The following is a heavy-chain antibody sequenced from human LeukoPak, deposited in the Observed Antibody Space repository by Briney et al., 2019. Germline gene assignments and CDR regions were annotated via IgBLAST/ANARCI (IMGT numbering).Heavy chain of an antibody. CDR1: GYTLTELS. J-gene: IGHJ4*02. CDR2: FDPEDGET. V-gene: IGHV1-24*01. Sequence: ASVKVSCKVSGYTLTELSMHWVRQAPGKGLEWMGGFDPEDGETIYAQKFQGRVTMTRDTSISTAYMELSRLRSDDTAVYYSARHLFIAAAGTLGYWGQGTLVTVSS. CDR3: ARHLFIAAAGTLGY. D-gene: IGHD6-13*01.